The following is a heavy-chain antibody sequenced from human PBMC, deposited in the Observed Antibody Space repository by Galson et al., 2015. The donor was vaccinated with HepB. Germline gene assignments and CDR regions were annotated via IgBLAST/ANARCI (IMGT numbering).Heavy chain of an antibody. J-gene: IGHJ4*02. CDR1: GFTFSSYW. D-gene: IGHD5-18*01. V-gene: IGHV3-7*03. CDR3: ARGGDTAMGQTFDY. Sequence: SLRLSCAASGFTFSSYWMSWVRQAPGKGLEWVANIKQDGSEKYYVDSVKGRFTISRDNAKNSLYLQMNSLRAEDTAVYYCARGGDTAMGQTFDYWGQGTLVTVSS. CDR2: IKQDGSEK.